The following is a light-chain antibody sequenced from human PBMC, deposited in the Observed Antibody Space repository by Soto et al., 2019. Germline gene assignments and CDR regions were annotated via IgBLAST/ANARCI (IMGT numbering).Light chain of an antibody. CDR3: TAFSANRVYL. Sequence: QSVLTQPASVSGSPGQSITISCTGTSSDVGSYNLVSWYQQHPGKAPKLMIYEGSKRPSGVSNRFSGSKSGNTASLTISGLQAEDEADYYCTAFSANRVYLFGPGTKLTVL. CDR2: EGS. V-gene: IGLV2-23*01. J-gene: IGLJ1*01. CDR1: SSDVGSYNL.